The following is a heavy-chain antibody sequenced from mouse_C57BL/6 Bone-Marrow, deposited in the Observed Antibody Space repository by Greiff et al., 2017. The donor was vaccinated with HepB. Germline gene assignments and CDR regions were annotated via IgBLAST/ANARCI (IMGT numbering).Heavy chain of an antibody. D-gene: IGHD1-1*01. CDR1: GYTFTSYW. J-gene: IGHJ3*01. CDR2: IHPNSGST. Sequence: QVQLQQPGAELVKPGASVKLSCKASGYTFTSYWMHWVKQRPGQGLEWIGMIHPNSGSTNYNEKFKSKATLTVDKSSSTAYMQLSSLTSEDSAVYYCARSRYGSPWFAYWGQGTLVTVSA. CDR3: ARSRYGSPWFAY. V-gene: IGHV1-64*01.